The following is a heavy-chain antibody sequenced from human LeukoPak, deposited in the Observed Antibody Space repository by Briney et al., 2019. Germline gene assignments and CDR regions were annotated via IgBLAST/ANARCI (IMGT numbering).Heavy chain of an antibody. J-gene: IGHJ4*02. CDR1: GGSISSYY. CDR3: ARLDIVVVHSFDY. V-gene: IGHV4-59*08. CDR2: IYYSGST. D-gene: IGHD2-2*01. Sequence: SETLSLTCTVSGGSISSYYWSWIRQPPGKGLEWIGYIYYSGSTNYNPSLKSRVTISVDTSKNQFSLKLSSVTAADTAVYYCARLDIVVVHSFDYWGQGTLVTVSS.